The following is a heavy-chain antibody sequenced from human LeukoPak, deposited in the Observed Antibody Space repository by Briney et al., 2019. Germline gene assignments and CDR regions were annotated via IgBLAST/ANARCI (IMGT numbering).Heavy chain of an antibody. Sequence: SETLSLTCTVSGGSISSGDYYWSWIRQPPGKGLEWIGYIYYSGSTYYNPSLKSRVTISVDTSKNQFSLKLSSVTAADTAVYYRAREQRYFDWLLSNHFDYWGQGTLVTVSS. CDR2: IYYSGST. CDR3: AREQRYFDWLLSNHFDY. V-gene: IGHV4-30-4*01. J-gene: IGHJ4*02. CDR1: GGSISSGDYY. D-gene: IGHD3-9*01.